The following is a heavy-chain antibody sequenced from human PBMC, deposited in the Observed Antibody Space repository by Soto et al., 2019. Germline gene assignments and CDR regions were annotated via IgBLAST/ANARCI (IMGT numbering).Heavy chain of an antibody. Sequence: QVRLQEWGPGRVKPSQTLSLKCSVSGGSITTGGRYWSWIRQLPGKCLEWIGDIYYGGNTYYNASRKSRGTISVEAATIQFSLKLSSVTAADTAVYYCAQALVVTGGDGFDICGQGRLVTVSS. CDR1: GGSITTGGRY. J-gene: IGHJ3*02. CDR2: IYYGGNT. V-gene: IGHV4-31*02. CDR3: AQALVVTGGDGFDI. D-gene: IGHD1-1*01.